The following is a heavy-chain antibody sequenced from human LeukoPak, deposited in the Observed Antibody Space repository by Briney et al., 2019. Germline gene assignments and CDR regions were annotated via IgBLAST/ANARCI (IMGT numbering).Heavy chain of an antibody. Sequence: SETLSLTCTVSGGSISSYYWSWIRQPPGKGLEWIGEINHSGSTNYNPSLKSRVTISVDTSKNQFSLKLSSVTAADTAVYYCARGTVDTAMVTWFDYWGQGTLVTVSS. J-gene: IGHJ4*02. V-gene: IGHV4-34*01. CDR2: INHSGST. CDR3: ARGTVDTAMVTWFDY. CDR1: GGSISSYY. D-gene: IGHD5-18*01.